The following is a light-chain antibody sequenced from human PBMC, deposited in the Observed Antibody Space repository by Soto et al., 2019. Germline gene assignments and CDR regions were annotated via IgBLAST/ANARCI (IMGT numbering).Light chain of an antibody. CDR3: QQYKDLQWT. J-gene: IGKJ1*01. CDR1: QSINRH. CDR2: DAS. V-gene: IGKV3-15*01. Sequence: EIVLTQSPATLSLSPGERATLSCRASQSINRHLAWYRQKPGQAPRLLIYDASSRATDIPARFSGSASGTEFTLTITGLQYEDFELYHCQQYKDLQWTFGQGTKADIK.